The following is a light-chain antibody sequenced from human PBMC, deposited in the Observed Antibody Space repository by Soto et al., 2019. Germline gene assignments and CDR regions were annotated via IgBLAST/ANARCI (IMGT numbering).Light chain of an antibody. V-gene: IGKV1-5*01. CDR1: QRISTW. J-gene: IGKJ2*01. CDR3: QQYNRYPYT. Sequence: DIQMTQSPSTLSASVGDRVTITCRASQRISTWLAWYQQKPGKAPKLLIYGASSLESGVPSRFSGSGSGTEFTLTISRLQPDDFATYYCQQYNRYPYTFGQGTKLEIK. CDR2: GAS.